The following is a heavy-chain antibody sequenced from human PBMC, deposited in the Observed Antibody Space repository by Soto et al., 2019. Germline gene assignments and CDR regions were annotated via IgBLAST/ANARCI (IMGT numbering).Heavy chain of an antibody. V-gene: IGHV5-51*01. CDR1: GYTFTNYW. Sequence: GESLKISCKGSGYTFTNYWIGWVRQMPGKGLEWMGIIYPGDSDTKYNPSFQGQVTISADKSITTTYLQWSSLKASDTTIYYCAASIFYYGMDVWGQGTTVTVSS. CDR2: IYPGDSDT. CDR3: AASIFYYGMDV. J-gene: IGHJ6*02.